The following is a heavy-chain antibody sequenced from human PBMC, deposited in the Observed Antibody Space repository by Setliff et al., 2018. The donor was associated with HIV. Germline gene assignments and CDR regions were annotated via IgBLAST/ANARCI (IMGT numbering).Heavy chain of an antibody. Sequence: ASVKVSCKASGGIGTYAISWVRQAPGRGLEWMGGSIPNYSVETQKFRDRVSIYVDQSRRAAYMELRNLRFDDTALYFCARGGRWWGPNNPSPHFYHMDLWGSGTSVTVSS. J-gene: IGHJ6*04. V-gene: IGHV1-69*10. CDR2: SIPNYSVE. CDR1: GGIGTYA. CDR3: ARGGRWWGPNNPSPHFYHMDL. D-gene: IGHD2-15*01.